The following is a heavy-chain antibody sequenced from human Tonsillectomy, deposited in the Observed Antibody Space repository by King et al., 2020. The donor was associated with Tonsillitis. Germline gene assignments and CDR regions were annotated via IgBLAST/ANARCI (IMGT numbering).Heavy chain of an antibody. CDR2: ISYDGGNK. Sequence: HVQLVESGGGVVLPGRSLRLSCAASAFTFSSYGMHWVRQAPGKGLEWVAVISYDGGNKYYADSVKGRFTISRDNSKNTLYLQMNSLRAEDTAVYYCAKDMKNQLLQFEMDVWGQGTTVTVSS. CDR1: AFTFSSYG. V-gene: IGHV3-30*18. CDR3: AKDMKNQLLQFEMDV. J-gene: IGHJ6*02. D-gene: IGHD2-2*01.